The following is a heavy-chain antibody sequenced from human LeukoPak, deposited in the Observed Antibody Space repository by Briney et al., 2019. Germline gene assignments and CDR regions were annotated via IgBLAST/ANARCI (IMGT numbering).Heavy chain of an antibody. CDR1: GYTFTDYW. CDR3: VRSLSTLSKKDGDY. Sequence: ASVKVSCKASGYTFTDYWMHWVRQAPGQGLEWMGWISTNNDNTNYAQKLQGRVTMTTDTSTSTAYMELRSLRSDDTAVYYCVRSLSTLSKKDGDYWGQGTLVTVSS. CDR2: ISTNNDNT. J-gene: IGHJ4*02. D-gene: IGHD1-1*01. V-gene: IGHV1-18*04.